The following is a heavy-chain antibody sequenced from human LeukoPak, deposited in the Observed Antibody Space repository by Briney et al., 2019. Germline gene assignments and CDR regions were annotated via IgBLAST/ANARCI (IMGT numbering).Heavy chain of an antibody. D-gene: IGHD6-13*01. CDR1: GYTITSYA. V-gene: IGHV1-3*03. Sequence: ASVKVSCKASGYTITSYAMHWVRQAPGQRLEWMGWINAGNGNTKYSQEFQGRVTITRDTSASTAYMELSRLRSEDMAVYYCAREYGVAAAFGAFDIWGQGTMVTVSS. CDR2: INAGNGNT. J-gene: IGHJ3*02. CDR3: AREYGVAAAFGAFDI.